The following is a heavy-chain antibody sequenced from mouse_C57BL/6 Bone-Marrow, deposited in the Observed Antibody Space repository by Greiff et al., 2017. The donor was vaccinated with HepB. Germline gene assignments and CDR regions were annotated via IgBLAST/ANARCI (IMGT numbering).Heavy chain of an antibody. CDR1: GYTFTTYP. CDR3: ARRRGSYYSNYVLDY. V-gene: IGHV1-47*01. CDR2: FHPYNDDT. D-gene: IGHD2-5*01. J-gene: IGHJ2*01. Sequence: VKLMESGAELVKPGASVKMSCKASGYTFTTYPIEWMKQNHGKSLEWIGNFHPYNDDTKYNEKFKGKATLTVEKSSSTVYLELSRLTSDDSAVYYCARRRGSYYSNYVLDYWGQGTTLTVSS.